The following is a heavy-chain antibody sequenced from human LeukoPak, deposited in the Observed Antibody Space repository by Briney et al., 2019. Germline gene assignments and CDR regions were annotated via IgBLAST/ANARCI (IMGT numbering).Heavy chain of an antibody. D-gene: IGHD3-16*02. J-gene: IGHJ4*02. CDR1: GFTFSSYI. CDR2: ISSSSSYI. V-gene: IGHV3-21*01. CDR3: ARAPRRLGELSSTFDY. Sequence: GGSLRLSCAASGFTFSSYIINWVRQAPGKGVECVSSISSSSSYIYYTDSVKSRFTISRDNAKNSLYLQMNSPRAEDTAVYYCARAPRRLGELSSTFDYWGQGTLVTVSS.